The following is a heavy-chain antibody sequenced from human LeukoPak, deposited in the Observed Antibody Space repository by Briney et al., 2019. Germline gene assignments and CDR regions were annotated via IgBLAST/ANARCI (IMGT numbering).Heavy chain of an antibody. CDR2: IIPIFGTA. J-gene: IGHJ4*02. CDR3: ARAVYSSGWYDY. Sequence: SVKVSCKASGGTFISYAISWVRQAPGQGLEWMGRIIPIFGTANYAQKFQGRVTITTDESTSTAYMELSSLRSEDTAVYYCARAVYSSGWYDYWGQGTLVTVSS. V-gene: IGHV1-69*05. D-gene: IGHD6-19*01. CDR1: GGTFISYA.